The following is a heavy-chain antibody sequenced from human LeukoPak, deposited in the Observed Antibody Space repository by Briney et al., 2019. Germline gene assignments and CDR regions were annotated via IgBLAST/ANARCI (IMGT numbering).Heavy chain of an antibody. D-gene: IGHD6-19*01. CDR2: ISSDANTI. CDR3: ARAASGWYVFDF. V-gene: IGHV3-48*01. J-gene: IGHJ4*02. CDR1: GFTFSNYN. Sequence: TGGSLRLSGAASGFTFSNYNMNWVRKAPGKGLEWVSYISSDANTIHYGDSVKGRFTISRDNAKNSLYLEMNSLRVEDTAVYYCARAASGWYVFDFWGQGTLVTVSS.